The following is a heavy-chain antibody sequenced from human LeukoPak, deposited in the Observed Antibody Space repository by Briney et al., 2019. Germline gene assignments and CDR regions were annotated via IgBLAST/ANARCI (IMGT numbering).Heavy chain of an antibody. Sequence: SETLSLTCTVSGGSIGNHYWDWIRQPPGKGLEWVGSISYSGSTYYNPSLWSRVAVSVDTSKNRFSLEVRSVTAADTAVYYCARRPLGYWDYWGQGTLVTVSS. CDR1: GGSIGNHY. V-gene: IGHV4-39*01. D-gene: IGHD7-27*01. CDR2: ISYSGST. J-gene: IGHJ4*02. CDR3: ARRPLGYWDY.